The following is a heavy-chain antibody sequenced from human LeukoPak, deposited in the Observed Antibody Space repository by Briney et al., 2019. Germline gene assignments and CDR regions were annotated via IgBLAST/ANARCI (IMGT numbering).Heavy chain of an antibody. J-gene: IGHJ4*02. Sequence: SETLSLTCTVSGGSISSYYWSWIRQPPGKGLEWIGYIYYSGSTNYNPSLKSRVTISVDTSKNQFSLKLSSVTAADTAVYYCARGRIAALFHYWGQGTLVTVSS. CDR3: ARGRIAALFHY. CDR2: IYYSGST. D-gene: IGHD6-13*01. V-gene: IGHV4-59*01. CDR1: GGSISSYY.